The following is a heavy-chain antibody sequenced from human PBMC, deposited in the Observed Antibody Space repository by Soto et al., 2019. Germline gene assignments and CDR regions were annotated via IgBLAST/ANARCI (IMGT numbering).Heavy chain of an antibody. D-gene: IGHD3-16*01. J-gene: IGHJ5*01. CDR3: ERGGTILSNWFDS. Sequence: GGSLRLSCAASGFTFSGYWMHWVRQAPGKGLVWVSHIKSDGSITGYADSVKGRFTISRDNTKNTLYLQMNSLRVEDTAVYYCERGGTILSNWFDSWGQGTQVTVSS. CDR1: GFTFSGYW. CDR2: IKSDGSIT. V-gene: IGHV3-74*01.